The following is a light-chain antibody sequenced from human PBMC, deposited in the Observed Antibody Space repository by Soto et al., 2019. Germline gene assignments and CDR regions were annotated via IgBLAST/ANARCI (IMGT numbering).Light chain of an antibody. CDR3: QQYGRSQGT. Sequence: EIVLTQSPGTLSLSPGERATLSCRASQSVSSSYLAWYQQKPGQAPRLVIYGASSRATGIPDRVSGSGSGTDFTLTISRLEPEDFAVYYCQQYGRSQGTFGQGTKVEIK. CDR1: QSVSSSY. J-gene: IGKJ1*01. V-gene: IGKV3-20*01. CDR2: GAS.